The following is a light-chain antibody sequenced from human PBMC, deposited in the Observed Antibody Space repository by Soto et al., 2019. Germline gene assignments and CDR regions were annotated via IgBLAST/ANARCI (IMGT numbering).Light chain of an antibody. CDR1: SSDVGGYNY. CDR2: DVS. Sequence: QSVLTQPASVSGSPGQSITISCTGTSSDVGGYNYVSWYQQHPGKAPKLMIYDVSNRPSGVSNRFSGSKSGNTPSLTISGLQAEDEPDYYCSSYTSTSTVVFGGGTKRTVL. V-gene: IGLV2-14*03. CDR3: SSYTSTSTVV. J-gene: IGLJ2*01.